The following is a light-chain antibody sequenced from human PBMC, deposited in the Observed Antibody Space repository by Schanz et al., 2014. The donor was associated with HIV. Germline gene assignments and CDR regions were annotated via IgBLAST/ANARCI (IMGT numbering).Light chain of an antibody. Sequence: IQMTQSPSTVSASVGDRVTITCRASQSISSWLAWYQQKPRKAPNLLISKASALGGGVPARFSGRGSGTEFTLTISNLEPDDFATYYCQRYNSYSHTFGQGTQLEIK. CDR3: QRYNSYSHT. CDR1: QSISSW. CDR2: KAS. J-gene: IGKJ2*01. V-gene: IGKV1-5*03.